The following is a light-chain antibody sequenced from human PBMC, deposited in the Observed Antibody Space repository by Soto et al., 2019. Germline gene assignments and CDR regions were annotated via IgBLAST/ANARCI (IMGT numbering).Light chain of an antibody. CDR2: AAS. CDR1: QDINTY. Sequence: DIQLTQSPSFLSASVGDRVTITCRASQDINTYLAWYQQKPGKAPKLLIFAASTLQNGVPSRFSGSGSWTEFTVTITSLQPEDFAAYYCQQRKSYPITFGQGTQLEIK. CDR3: QQRKSYPIT. V-gene: IGKV1-9*01. J-gene: IGKJ5*01.